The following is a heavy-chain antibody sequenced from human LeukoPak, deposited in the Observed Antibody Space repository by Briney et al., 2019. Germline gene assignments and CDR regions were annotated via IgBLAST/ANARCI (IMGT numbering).Heavy chain of an antibody. J-gene: IGHJ3*02. CDR3: AKDFLVGATTVDAFDI. CDR1: GFTFSSYA. V-gene: IGHV3-23*01. D-gene: IGHD1-26*01. CDR2: ISGSGGST. Sequence: GGSLRLSCAASGFTFSSYAMSWVRQAPGKGLEWVSAISGSGGSTYYADSAKGRFTISRDNSKNTLYLQMNSLRAEDTAVYYCAKDFLVGATTVDAFDIWGQGTMVTVSS.